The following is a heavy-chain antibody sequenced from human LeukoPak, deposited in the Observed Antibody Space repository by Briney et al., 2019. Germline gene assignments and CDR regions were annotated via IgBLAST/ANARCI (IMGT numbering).Heavy chain of an antibody. CDR1: GFTFSSYG. Sequence: GRSLRLSCVASGFTFSSYGMHWVRQAPGKGLEWVAVISYDGSNEYYADSVKGRFTISRDNSKNTLYLQMNSLRAEDTAVYYCAKDSSGWSHYFDYWGQGTLVTVSS. CDR3: AKDSSGWSHYFDY. D-gene: IGHD6-19*01. CDR2: ISYDGSNE. V-gene: IGHV3-30*18. J-gene: IGHJ4*02.